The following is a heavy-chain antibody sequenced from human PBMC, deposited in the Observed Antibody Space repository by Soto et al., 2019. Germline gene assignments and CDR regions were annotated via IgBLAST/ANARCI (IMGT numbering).Heavy chain of an antibody. J-gene: IGHJ3*02. CDR2: IYSGGST. Sequence: GGSLRLSCAASGFTVSSNYMSWVRQAPGKGLEWVSVIYSGGSTYYADSVKGRFTIPRHNSKNTLYLQMNSLRAEDTAVYYCARDWGDCSGGSCYSHAFDIWGQGXMVTVSS. CDR3: ARDWGDCSGGSCYSHAFDI. D-gene: IGHD2-15*01. V-gene: IGHV3-53*04. CDR1: GFTVSSNY.